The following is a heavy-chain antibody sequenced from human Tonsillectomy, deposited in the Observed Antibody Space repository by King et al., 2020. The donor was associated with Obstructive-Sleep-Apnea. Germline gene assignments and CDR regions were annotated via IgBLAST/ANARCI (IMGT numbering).Heavy chain of an antibody. J-gene: IGHJ2*01. CDR2: IYHSGST. V-gene: IGHV4-38-2*02. CDR1: GYSISSGYY. Sequence: QLQESGPGLVKPSETLSLTCTVSGYSISSGYYWGWIRQPPGKGLEWIGNIYHSGSTHYNPSLKSRVTISVDTSRNQFSLNPTSVTAADTAVYYCARVSWYFDLWGRGTLVTVSS. CDR3: ARVSWYFDL.